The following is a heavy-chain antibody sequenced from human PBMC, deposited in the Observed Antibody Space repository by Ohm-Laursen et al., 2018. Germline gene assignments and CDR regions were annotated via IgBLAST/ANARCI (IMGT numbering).Heavy chain of an antibody. Sequence: SLRLSCSASGFTFSSYGMHWVRQAPGKGLEWVAVISYDGSNKYYADSVKGRFTISRDNSKNTLYLQMNSLRAEDTALYYCAKDIAAAGMGDAFDIWGQGTMVTVSS. J-gene: IGHJ3*02. V-gene: IGHV3-30*18. CDR2: ISYDGSNK. CDR1: GFTFSSYG. D-gene: IGHD6-13*01. CDR3: AKDIAAAGMGDAFDI.